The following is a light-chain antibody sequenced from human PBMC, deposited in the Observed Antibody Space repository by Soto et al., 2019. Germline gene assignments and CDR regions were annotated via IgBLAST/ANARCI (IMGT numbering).Light chain of an antibody. CDR1: SSDVGGYNY. V-gene: IGLV2-11*01. CDR3: CSYAGSYINVI. J-gene: IGLJ2*01. Sequence: QSALTQPRSVSGSPGQSVTISCTGTSSDVGGYNYVSRYQHHPGKAPKLMIYDVSKRPSGVPDRFSGSKSGNTASLTISGLQAEDEADYYCCSYAGSYINVIFGGGTKLTVL. CDR2: DVS.